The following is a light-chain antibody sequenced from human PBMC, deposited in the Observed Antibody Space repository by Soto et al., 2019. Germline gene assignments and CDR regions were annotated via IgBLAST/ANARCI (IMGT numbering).Light chain of an antibody. J-gene: IGKJ1*01. CDR2: VAS. CDR1: QGISSY. CDR3: QQLNSYWT. V-gene: IGKV1-9*01. Sequence: IQLTQSPSFLSASVGDRVTITCRASQGISSYLAWYQQKPGKAPNLLIYVASTLQSGVPSRFSGSGSGTEFTLTISSLQPEDSATYYGQQLNSYWTFRQGTKVDIK.